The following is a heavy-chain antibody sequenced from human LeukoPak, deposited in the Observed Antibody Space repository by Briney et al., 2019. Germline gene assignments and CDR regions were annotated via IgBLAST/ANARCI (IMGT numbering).Heavy chain of an antibody. Sequence: ASVKVSCKASGYTFTGYYMHWVRQAPGQGLEWMGWINPNSGGTNYAQKFQGWVTMTRGTSISTAYMELSRLRSDDTAVYYCARGTSVVDAFDIWGQGTMVTVSS. J-gene: IGHJ3*02. CDR2: INPNSGGT. CDR1: GYTFTGYY. D-gene: IGHD2-15*01. CDR3: ARGTSVVDAFDI. V-gene: IGHV1-2*04.